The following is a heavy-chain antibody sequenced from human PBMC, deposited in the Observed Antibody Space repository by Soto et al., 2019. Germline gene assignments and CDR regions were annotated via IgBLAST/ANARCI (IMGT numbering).Heavy chain of an antibody. CDR3: ARIRMVRGVVNWFDP. D-gene: IGHD3-10*01. Sequence: SETLSLTCTVSGGSISSGGYYWSWIRQHPGKGLEWIGYIYYSGSTYYNPSLKSRVTISVDTSKNQFSLKLSSVTAADTAVYYCARIRMVRGVVNWFDPWGQGTLVTVSS. CDR1: GGSISSGGYY. V-gene: IGHV4-31*03. J-gene: IGHJ5*02. CDR2: IYYSGST.